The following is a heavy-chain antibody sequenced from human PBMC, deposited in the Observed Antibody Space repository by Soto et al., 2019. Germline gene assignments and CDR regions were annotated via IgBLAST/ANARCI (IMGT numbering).Heavy chain of an antibody. Sequence: QVQLQESGPGLVKPSQTLSLTCTVSGGSITSSGYYWSWIRQHPGEGLEWIGFTSNSGSTSYNPSLKSRVTISVDTSSNQFSVNLKSVTAADTAVYYCARGGGSTKVDYWGQGTLVTVSP. J-gene: IGHJ4*02. D-gene: IGHD2-2*01. CDR2: TSNSGST. CDR1: GGSITSSGYY. V-gene: IGHV4-31*03. CDR3: ARGGGSTKVDY.